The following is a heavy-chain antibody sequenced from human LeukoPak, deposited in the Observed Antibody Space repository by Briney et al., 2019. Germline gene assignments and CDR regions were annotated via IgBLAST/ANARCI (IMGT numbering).Heavy chain of an antibody. D-gene: IGHD4-17*01. CDR1: GFSFNIYA. CDR3: ARGSHGEHDS. CDR2: IDRSGGST. V-gene: IGHV3-23*01. J-gene: IGHJ5*01. Sequence: GSLRLSCAASGFSFNIYAMSWVRQAPGKGLEWVAAIDRSGGSTFYADSVKGRFTISKDNSKNTLYLQINSLRVDDTAIYYCARGSHGEHDSWGQGTLVTVPS.